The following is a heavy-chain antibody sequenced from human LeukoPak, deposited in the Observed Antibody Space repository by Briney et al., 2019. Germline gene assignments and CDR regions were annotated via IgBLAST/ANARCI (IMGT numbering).Heavy chain of an antibody. J-gene: IGHJ4*02. D-gene: IGHD5-12*01. V-gene: IGHV4-30-2*01. CDR3: AGGYVEMAT. CDR1: GGSISSDGYS. Sequence: PSETLSLTCAVSGGSISSDGYSWSWIRQPPGKGLEWIGYIYHSGSTYYNPSLKSRVTISVDRSKNQFSLKLSSVTAADTAVYYCAGGYVEMATWGQGTLVTVSS. CDR2: IYHSGST.